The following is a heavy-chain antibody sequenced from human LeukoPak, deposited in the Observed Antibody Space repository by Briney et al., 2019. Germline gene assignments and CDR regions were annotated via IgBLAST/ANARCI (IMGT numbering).Heavy chain of an antibody. CDR1: GGSISTYY. J-gene: IGHJ3*02. CDR3: ARRYFGSGSSAFDI. Sequence: SETLSLTCTVSGGSISTYYWSWIRQSPGKGLEWIGYIYLTGTTNYNPSLRSRVSISVATSKNQFSLKLRSVTAADTAVYFCARRYFGSGSSAFDIWSQGTMVTVSS. CDR2: IYLTGTT. D-gene: IGHD3-10*01. V-gene: IGHV4-59*08.